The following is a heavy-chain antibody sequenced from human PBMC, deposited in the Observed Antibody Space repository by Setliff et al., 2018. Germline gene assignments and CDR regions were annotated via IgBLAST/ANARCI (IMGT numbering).Heavy chain of an antibody. J-gene: IGHJ6*03. CDR1: GDSMSNFF. D-gene: IGHD3-10*01. CDR3: AKVPITKVYFYMDV. Sequence: ETLSLTCSVAGDSMSNFFWSWIRQPPGKGLEWIGYYRGGITNYSPSLRSRVTISVDTSKNQLSLKLSSVTAADTAVYYCAKVPITKVYFYMDVWGKGTTVTVSS. CDR2: YRGGIT. V-gene: IGHV4-4*08.